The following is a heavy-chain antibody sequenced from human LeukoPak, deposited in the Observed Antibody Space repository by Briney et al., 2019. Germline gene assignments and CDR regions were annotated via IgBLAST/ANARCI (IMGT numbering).Heavy chain of an antibody. CDR1: GFTFSTYA. V-gene: IGHV3-23*01. Sequence: GESLRLSCAASGFTFSTYAMSWVHQAPGKGLEWVSVISASGDSTYYAGSTYNSDSVKGRFTISRDNSKNTLYLQMSSLRAEDTAVYYCTTLSDAIAAAGTRNYWGQGTLVTVSS. CDR2: ISASGDST. J-gene: IGHJ4*02. CDR3: TTLSDAIAAAGTRNY. D-gene: IGHD6-13*01.